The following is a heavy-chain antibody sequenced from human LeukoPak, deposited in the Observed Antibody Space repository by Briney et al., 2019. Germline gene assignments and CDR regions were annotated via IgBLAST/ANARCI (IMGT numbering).Heavy chain of an antibody. Sequence: KPSEALSLTCTVSGYSISSGYYWGWIRQPPGKGLEWIGSIYHSGSTYYNPSLKRRVNISVDTSKNQFSLKLNSVTAADTAVYYCARPRVLYSYLHDAFDIWGQGTMVTVSS. D-gene: IGHD5-18*01. CDR1: GYSISSGYY. CDR2: IYHSGST. CDR3: ARPRVLYSYLHDAFDI. V-gene: IGHV4-38-2*02. J-gene: IGHJ3*02.